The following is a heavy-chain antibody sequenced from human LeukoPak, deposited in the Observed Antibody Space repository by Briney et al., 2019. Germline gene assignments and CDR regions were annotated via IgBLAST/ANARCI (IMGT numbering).Heavy chain of an antibody. CDR2: IRYDGSNK. J-gene: IGHJ4*02. V-gene: IGHV3-30*02. Sequence: PGGSLRLSCAASGFTFSSYGMHWVRQAPGKGLEWVAFIRYDGSNKYYADSVKGRFTISRDNSKNTLYPQMNSLRAEDTAVYYCAKDGDDYLDYWGQGTLVTVSS. D-gene: IGHD7-27*01. CDR3: AKDGDDYLDY. CDR1: GFTFSSYG.